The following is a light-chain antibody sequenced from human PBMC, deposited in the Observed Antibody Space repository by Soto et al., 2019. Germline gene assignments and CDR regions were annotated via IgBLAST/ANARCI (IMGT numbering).Light chain of an antibody. CDR3: HQYGRSPWT. Sequence: EIVLTQSPGTLSLSPGERAALSCRASQRVSSSHLAWYQQKPGQAPRLLIYGTTSRATGIPDRFSGSGSGTDFTLAISRLEPEDFAVYYCHQYGRSPWTLGQGTKVDIK. J-gene: IGKJ1*01. CDR2: GTT. V-gene: IGKV3-20*01. CDR1: QRVSSSH.